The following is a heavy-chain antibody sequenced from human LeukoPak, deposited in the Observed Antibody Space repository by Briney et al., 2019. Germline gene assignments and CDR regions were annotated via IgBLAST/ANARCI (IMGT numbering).Heavy chain of an antibody. J-gene: IGHJ4*02. CDR1: GFSFSSYA. Sequence: PGGSLRLSCAATGFSFSSYALSWVRQAPGKGLEWVSDISSGGDRTYYADSVTGRFTISRDNSKNMLFLQMSSLRAEDAAMYYCTREAIAKGYAYDWGQGTLVTVFS. CDR2: ISSGGDRT. V-gene: IGHV3-23*01. D-gene: IGHD3-16*01. CDR3: TREAIAKGYAYD.